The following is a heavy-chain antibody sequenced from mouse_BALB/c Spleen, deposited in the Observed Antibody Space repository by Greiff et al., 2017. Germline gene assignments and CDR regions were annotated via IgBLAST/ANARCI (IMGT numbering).Heavy chain of an antibody. CDR2: ISSGGST. CDR3: ARREVN. J-gene: IGHJ4*01. Sequence: EVQGVESGGGLVKPGGSLKLSCAASGFTFSSYAMSWVRQTPEKRLEWVASISSGGSTYYPDSVKGRFTISRDNARNILYLQMSSLRSEDTAMYYCARREVNWGQGTSVTVSS. V-gene: IGHV5-6-5*01. CDR1: GFTFSSYA. D-gene: IGHD2-2*01.